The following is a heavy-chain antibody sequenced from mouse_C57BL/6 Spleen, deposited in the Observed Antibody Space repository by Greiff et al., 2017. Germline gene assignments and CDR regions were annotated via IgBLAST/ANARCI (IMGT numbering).Heavy chain of an antibody. Sequence: QVQLQQSGAELVRPGTSVKVSCKASGYAFTNYLIGWVKQRPGQGLEWIGVINPGSGGTNYNEKFKGKATLTADKSSSTAYMQLSSLTSEDSAVYFCAGSSGSFDYWGQGTTLTVSS. D-gene: IGHD3-2*02. CDR3: AGSSGSFDY. V-gene: IGHV1-54*01. CDR1: GYAFTNYL. J-gene: IGHJ2*01. CDR2: INPGSGGT.